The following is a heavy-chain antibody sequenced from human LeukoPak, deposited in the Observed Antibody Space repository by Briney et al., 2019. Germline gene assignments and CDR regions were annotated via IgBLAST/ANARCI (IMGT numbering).Heavy chain of an antibody. CDR2: IRSNGDTA. V-gene: IGHV3-23*01. J-gene: IGHJ6*02. CDR3: ARDLRDALGYYYGMDV. D-gene: IGHD3-16*01. Sequence: GGSLRLSCAASGFTFSRIAMTWVRQAPGKGLEWVSTIRSNGDTAYNADSVRGRFAISRDNSKNTLYLQMNSLRAEDTAVYYCARDLRDALGYYYGMDVWGQGTTVTVSS. CDR1: GFTFSRIA.